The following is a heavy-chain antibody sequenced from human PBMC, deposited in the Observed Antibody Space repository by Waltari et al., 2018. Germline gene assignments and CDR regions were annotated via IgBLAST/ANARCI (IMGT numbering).Heavy chain of an antibody. V-gene: IGHV3-48*01. Sequence: EVQLVESGGGLVQPGGSLRLSCAASGFTFSSYSMNCVRQAPGKGLEWVSYISSSSSTIYYADSVKGRFTISRDNAKNSLYLQMNSLRAEDTAVYYCTRDADFWSGSEGYYYYMDVWGKGTTVTVSS. J-gene: IGHJ6*03. D-gene: IGHD3-3*01. CDR2: ISSSSSTI. CDR3: TRDADFWSGSEGYYYYMDV. CDR1: GFTFSSYS.